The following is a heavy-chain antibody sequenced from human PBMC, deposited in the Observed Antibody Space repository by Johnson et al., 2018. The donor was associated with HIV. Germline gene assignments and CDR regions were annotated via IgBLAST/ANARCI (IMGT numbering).Heavy chain of an antibody. CDR1: GFTFSSYG. V-gene: IGHV3-33*01. CDR3: VRRFYDSSAFDV. D-gene: IGHD3-22*01. Sequence: QMLLVESGGGVVQPGRSLRLSCAASGFTFSSYGMHWVRQAPGKGLEWVAVIWYDGSNKYYADSVKGRFTISRDNSRNTLFLQMNSLRAEDTAMYFCVRRFYDSSAFDVWGQGTLVTVSS. CDR2: IWYDGSNK. J-gene: IGHJ3*01.